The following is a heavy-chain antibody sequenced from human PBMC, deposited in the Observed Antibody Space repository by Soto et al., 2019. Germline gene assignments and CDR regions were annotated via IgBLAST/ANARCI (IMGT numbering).Heavy chain of an antibody. J-gene: IGHJ4*02. V-gene: IGHV4-59*01. CDR2: IYYCGST. CDR3: ARRYGGNLDY. CDR1: GGSISSYY. D-gene: IGHD3-16*01. Sequence: QVQLQESGPGLVKPSETLSLTCTVSGGSISSYYWSWIWQPPGKGLEWIGYIYYCGSTNSNPSLKSRVTISVDTSKNQFSLKLSSVTAADTAVYYCARRYGGNLDYWGQGTLVTVSS.